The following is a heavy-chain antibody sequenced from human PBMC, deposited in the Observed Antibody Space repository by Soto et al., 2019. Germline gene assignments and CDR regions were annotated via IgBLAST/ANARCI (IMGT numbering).Heavy chain of an antibody. CDR3: ARDHVDTAMVGWYFDL. CDR2: ISYDGSNK. Sequence: QVQLVESGGGVVQPGRSLRLSCAASGFTFSSYAMHWVRQAPGKGLEWVAVISYDGSNKYYADSVKGRFTISRDNSKNTLYLQMNSLRAEDTAVYYWARDHVDTAMVGWYFDLWGRGTLVTVSS. V-gene: IGHV3-30-3*01. D-gene: IGHD5-18*01. J-gene: IGHJ2*01. CDR1: GFTFSSYA.